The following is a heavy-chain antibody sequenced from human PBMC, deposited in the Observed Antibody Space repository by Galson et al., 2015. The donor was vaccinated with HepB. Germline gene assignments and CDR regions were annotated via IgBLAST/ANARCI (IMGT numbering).Heavy chain of an antibody. CDR1: GFTFSSYA. Sequence: SLRLSCAASGFTFSSYAMHWVRQAPGKGLEWVAVISYDGSNRYYADSVKGRFTISRDNSKNTLYLQMNSLRAEDTAVYYCARDGQWLVRGFGYWGQGTLVTVSS. CDR3: ARDGQWLVRGFGY. V-gene: IGHV3-30*04. J-gene: IGHJ4*02. CDR2: ISYDGSNR. D-gene: IGHD6-19*01.